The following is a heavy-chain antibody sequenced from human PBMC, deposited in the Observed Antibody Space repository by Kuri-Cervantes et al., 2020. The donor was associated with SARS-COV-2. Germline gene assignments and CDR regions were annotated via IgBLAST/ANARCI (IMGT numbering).Heavy chain of an antibody. D-gene: IGHD1-26*01. CDR3: AREGEMGATHDY. J-gene: IGHJ4*02. CDR2: IYSGSST. CDR1: GFTVSSNY. Sequence: LSLTCAASGFTVSSNYMSWVRQAPGKGLEWVSVIYSGSSTYYADSVKGRFTISRDNSKNTLYLQMNSLRAEDTAVYYCAREGEMGATHDYWGQGTLVTVSS. V-gene: IGHV3-53*01.